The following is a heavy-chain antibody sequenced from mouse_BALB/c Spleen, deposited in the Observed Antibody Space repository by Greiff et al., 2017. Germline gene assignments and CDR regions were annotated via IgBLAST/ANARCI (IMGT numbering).Heavy chain of an antibody. D-gene: IGHD2-1*01. J-gene: IGHJ3*01. CDR1: GFTFSSYA. CDR3: ARIYYGNYGFAY. V-gene: IGHV5-6-5*01. CDR2: ISSGGST. Sequence: EVKLVESGGGLVKPGGSLKLSCAASGFTFSSYAMSWVRQTPEKRLEWVASISSGGSTYYPDSVKGRFTISRDNARNILYLQMSSLRSEDTAMYYCARIYYGNYGFAYWGQGTLVTVSA.